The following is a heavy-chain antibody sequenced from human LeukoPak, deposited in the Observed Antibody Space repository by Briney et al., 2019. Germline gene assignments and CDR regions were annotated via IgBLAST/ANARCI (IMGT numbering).Heavy chain of an antibody. CDR3: TREEDFANWFDP. CDR2: ISSIAYGGTT. J-gene: IGHJ5*02. Sequence: GGSLRLSCAASGFTFGVYGMSWVRQAPGKGLEWVGFISSIAYGGTTEYAASVKGRFTISRDDSKSIAYLQMNSLKTEDTAVYYCTREEDFANWFDPWGQGTLVTVSS. V-gene: IGHV3-49*04. CDR1: GFTFGVYG.